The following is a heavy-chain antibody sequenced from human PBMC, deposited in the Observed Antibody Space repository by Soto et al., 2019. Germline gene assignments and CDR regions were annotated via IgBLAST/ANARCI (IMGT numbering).Heavy chain of an antibody. CDR1: GFTFSSYS. V-gene: IGHV3-48*02. CDR2: ISSSSSTI. J-gene: IGHJ4*02. Sequence: PGGSLRLSCAASGFTFSSYSMNWVRQAPGKGLEWVSYISSSSSTIYYADSVKGRFTISRDNAKNSLYLQMNSLRDEDTAVYYCARDRREWELLLYYFDYWGQGTLVTSPQ. D-gene: IGHD1-26*01. CDR3: ARDRREWELLLYYFDY.